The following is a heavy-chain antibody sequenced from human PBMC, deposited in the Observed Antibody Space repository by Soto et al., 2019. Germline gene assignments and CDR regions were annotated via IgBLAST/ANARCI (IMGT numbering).Heavy chain of an antibody. J-gene: IGHJ4*02. CDR2: IIPMYDSA. D-gene: IGHD1-26*01. Sequence: QVQLVQSGAELKKPGSSVNVSCAASGGTFKTYTINWVRQAPGQGLEWIGQIIPMYDSANYAQRFQGRVTISADKSTNISYMELSVLRSEDKALYYCATWRTYSGSYCFDYWGQGTLVSVSS. CDR1: GGTFKTYT. CDR3: ATWRTYSGSYCFDY. V-gene: IGHV1-69*06.